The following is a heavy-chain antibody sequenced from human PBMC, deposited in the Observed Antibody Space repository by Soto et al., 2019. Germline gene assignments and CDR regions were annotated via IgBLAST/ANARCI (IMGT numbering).Heavy chain of an antibody. D-gene: IGHD6-13*01. CDR1: GGSISSGGYY. CDR3: ARASTGTTRIAAAGTSHFDY. J-gene: IGHJ4*02. Sequence: QVQLQESGPGLVKPSQTLSLTCTVYGGSISSGGYYWSWIRQHPGKGLEWIGYIYYSGSTYYNPSLKSRVTISVDTSKNQFSLKLSSVTAADTAVYYCARASTGTTRIAAAGTSHFDYWGQGTLVTVSS. V-gene: IGHV4-31*03. CDR2: IYYSGST.